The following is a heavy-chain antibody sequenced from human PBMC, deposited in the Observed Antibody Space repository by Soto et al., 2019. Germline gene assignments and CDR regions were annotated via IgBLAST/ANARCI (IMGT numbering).Heavy chain of an antibody. Sequence: QVQLQESGPGLVKPSQTLSLTCTVSGGSISTVDYWWSWIRQSPDMGLEWIGHIYDGGRTYNNPSLESRVTMSVYTSKSQLSLTLSSDCARGPSGDKVDSWGQGTLVTVSS. CDR2: IYDGGRT. CDR1: GGSISTVDYW. J-gene: IGHJ4*02. D-gene: IGHD7-27*01. V-gene: IGHV4-30-4*01. CDR3: DS.